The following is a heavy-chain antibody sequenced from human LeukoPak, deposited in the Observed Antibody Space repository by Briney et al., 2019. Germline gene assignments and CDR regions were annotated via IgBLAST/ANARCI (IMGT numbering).Heavy chain of an antibody. Sequence: PGGSLRLSCAASGFTFSSYWMHWVRQAPGKGLVWVSRINSDGSSTSYADSVKGRFTISRDNAKNTLYLQMNSLRAEDTAVYYCARARLELRYGMDVWGQGTTVTVSS. D-gene: IGHD1-7*01. CDR3: ARARLELRYGMDV. CDR1: GFTFSSYW. J-gene: IGHJ6*02. V-gene: IGHV3-74*01. CDR2: INSDGSST.